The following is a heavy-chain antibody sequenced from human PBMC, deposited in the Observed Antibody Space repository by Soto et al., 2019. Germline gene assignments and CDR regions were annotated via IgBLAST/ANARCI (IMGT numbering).Heavy chain of an antibody. CDR3: TTEGWNDGYNWFDP. D-gene: IGHD1-1*01. CDR1: SVSNAW. CDR2: IKIKTDGGTT. V-gene: IGHV3-15*07. J-gene: IGHJ5*02. Sequence: SVSNAWMNWVRQAPGKGLEWVGRIKIKTDGGTTDYAAPVKGRFTISRDDSKNTLYLQMNSLKTEDTAVYYCTTEGWNDGYNWFDPWGQGTLVTVSS.